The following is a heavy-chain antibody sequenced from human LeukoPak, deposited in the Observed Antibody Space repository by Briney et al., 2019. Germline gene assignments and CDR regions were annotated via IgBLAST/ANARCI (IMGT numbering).Heavy chain of an antibody. CDR1: GFTYSNYA. V-gene: IGHV3-23*01. CDR2: ISGSGRST. CDR3: AKDTGNYYDSSGYSFDY. Sequence: PGGSLRLSCTASGFTYSNYAMNWVRQAPGKGLEWVSVISGSGRSTYYADSVKGRFTISRDNSKNTLNLQMNSLRAEDTAVYYCAKDTGNYYDSSGYSFDYWGQGTLVTVSS. J-gene: IGHJ4*02. D-gene: IGHD3-22*01.